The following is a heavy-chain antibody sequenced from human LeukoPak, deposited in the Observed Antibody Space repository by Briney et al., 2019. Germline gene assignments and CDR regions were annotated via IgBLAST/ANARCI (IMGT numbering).Heavy chain of an antibody. Sequence: SETLSLTCTVSGGSISSSSYYWGWIRQPPGKGLEWIGSIYYSRSTYYNPSLKSRVTISVDTSKNQFSLKLSSVTAADTAVYYCARGVPDCSGGSCYPYYYYYMDVWGKGTTVTVSS. J-gene: IGHJ6*03. D-gene: IGHD2-15*01. V-gene: IGHV4-39*07. CDR1: GGSISSSSYY. CDR3: ARGVPDCSGGSCYPYYYYYMDV. CDR2: IYYSRST.